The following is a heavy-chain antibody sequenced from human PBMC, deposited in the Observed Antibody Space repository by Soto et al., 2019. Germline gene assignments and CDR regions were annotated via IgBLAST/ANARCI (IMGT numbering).Heavy chain of an antibody. CDR1: GGSFSGYY. Sequence: SETLSLTCAVYGGSFSGYYWSWIRQPPGKGLEWIGEINHSGSTNYNPSLKSRVTISVDTSKNQFSLKLSSVTAADTAVYYCARDSRIAARPRGYYYGIDVWGQGATVTVYS. CDR2: INHSGST. J-gene: IGHJ6*02. D-gene: IGHD6-6*01. V-gene: IGHV4-34*01. CDR3: ARDSRIAARPRGYYYGIDV.